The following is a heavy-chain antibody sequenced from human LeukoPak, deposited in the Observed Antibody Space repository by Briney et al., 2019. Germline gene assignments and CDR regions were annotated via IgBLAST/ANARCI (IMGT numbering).Heavy chain of an antibody. CDR1: GGSVSSGSYY. CDR2: IYYSGST. J-gene: IGHJ4*02. V-gene: IGHV4-61*01. D-gene: IGHD3-22*01. Sequence: PSETLSLTCTVSGGSVSSGSYYWSWIRQPPGKGLGWIGYIYYSGSTNYNPSLKSRVTISVDTSKNQFSLKLSSVTAADTAVYYCARVDSSGYYVSFDYWGQGTLVTVSS. CDR3: ARVDSSGYYVSFDY.